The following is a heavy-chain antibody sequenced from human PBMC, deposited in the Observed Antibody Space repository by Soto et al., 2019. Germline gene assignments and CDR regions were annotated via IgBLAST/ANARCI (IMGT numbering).Heavy chain of an antibody. CDR2: MNPNSGNR. J-gene: IGHJ6*02. Sequence: ASVKVSCKASGYTFTSYDINWVRQATGQGLEWMGWMNPNSGNRGYAQKFQGRVTMTRNTSISTAYMELSSLRSEDTAVYYCARLLAVAGYYSYGIDVWAQRTTVTGSS. D-gene: IGHD6-19*01. V-gene: IGHV1-8*01. CDR3: ARLLAVAGYYSYGIDV. CDR1: GYTFTSYD.